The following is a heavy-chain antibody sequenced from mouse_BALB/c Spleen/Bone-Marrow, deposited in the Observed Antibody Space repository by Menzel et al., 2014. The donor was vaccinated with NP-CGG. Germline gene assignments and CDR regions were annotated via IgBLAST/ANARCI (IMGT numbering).Heavy chain of an antibody. CDR3: ARDTMITYYYAMDY. Sequence: EVMLVESGGDLVKPGGSLKLSCAASGFTFSSYGMSWVRQTPDKRLEWVATISSGGSYTYYPDSVKGRFTISRDNAKNTLYLQMSSLKSEDTAMYYCARDTMITYYYAMDYWGQRTSVTVSS. CDR2: ISSGGSYT. D-gene: IGHD2-4*01. V-gene: IGHV5-6*01. J-gene: IGHJ4*01. CDR1: GFTFSSYG.